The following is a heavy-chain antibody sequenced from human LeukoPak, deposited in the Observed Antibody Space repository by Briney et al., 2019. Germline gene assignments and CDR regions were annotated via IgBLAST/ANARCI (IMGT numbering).Heavy chain of an antibody. CDR2: IYHSGST. V-gene: IGHV4-4*02. J-gene: IGHJ5*02. D-gene: IGHD1-14*01. CDR1: GGSISSSNW. Sequence: SGTLSLTCAVSGGSISSSNWWSWVRQPPGKGLEWIGEIYHSGSTNYNPSLKSRVTISVDMSKNQFSLKLSSVTAADTAVYYCSRRGWFNPMNWFDPWGQGTLVTVSS. CDR3: SRRGWFNPMNWFDP.